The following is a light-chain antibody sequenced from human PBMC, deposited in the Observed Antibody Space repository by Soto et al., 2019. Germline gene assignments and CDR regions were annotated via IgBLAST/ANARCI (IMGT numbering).Light chain of an antibody. Sequence: QSALTQPACVSASPGQSSTISYTGTSSNVGTYDLVSWYQHHPDKAPKLIIYEGTKRPSGISSRFSGSKSGNTASLTISGLQAEDDADYYCCSFAVGAALVFGGGTKLTVL. CDR1: SSNVGTYDL. V-gene: IGLV2-23*01. CDR2: EGT. CDR3: CSFAVGAALV. J-gene: IGLJ3*02.